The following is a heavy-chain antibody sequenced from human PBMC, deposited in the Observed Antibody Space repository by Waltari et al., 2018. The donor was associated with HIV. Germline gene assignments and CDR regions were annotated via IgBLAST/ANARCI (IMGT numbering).Heavy chain of an antibody. V-gene: IGHV3-30*18. CDR1: GFTCMGYD. D-gene: IGHD4-17*01. Sequence: QVQRLASGGGVVHPGRSLSLSCAASGFTCMGYDMHGVRQAPGKGLEWVAVISYDRGNKYYADSVKGRFNISRDNSKNTLYLQMNSLRAEDTAVYYCAKVKPDYGDYLYYFDYWGQGTLATVSS. CDR3: AKVKPDYGDYLYYFDY. CDR2: ISYDRGNK. J-gene: IGHJ4*02.